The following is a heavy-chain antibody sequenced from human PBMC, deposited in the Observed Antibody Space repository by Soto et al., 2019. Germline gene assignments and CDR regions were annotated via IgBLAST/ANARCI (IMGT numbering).Heavy chain of an antibody. CDR3: ARSPLGYDYVRQTWREVGDSFDI. CDR1: GASLGGFH. D-gene: IGHD3-16*01. J-gene: IGHJ3*02. V-gene: IGHV4-34*12. CDR2: RIHGGSI. Sequence: QVHLEQWGAGLLKPSETLSLTCAIYGASLGGFHWTWLRQALGKGLEWIGERIHGGSIHYNPSLKRRVTFSLDTSKNQLSLQIMSVTAADTAVYYCARSPLGYDYVRQTWREVGDSFDIWGRGTLVTVSS.